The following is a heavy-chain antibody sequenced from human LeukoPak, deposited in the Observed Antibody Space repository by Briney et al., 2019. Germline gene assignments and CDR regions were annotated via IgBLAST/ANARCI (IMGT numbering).Heavy chain of an antibody. Sequence: PSETLSLTCTVSGGSISSYYWSWIRQPPGKGLEWIGYIYYSGSTNYNPSLKSRVTISVDTSKNQFSLKLSSVTAADTAVYYCARDRSVAAAGDYYYYYGMDVWGQGTTVTVSS. V-gene: IGHV4-59*01. J-gene: IGHJ6*02. D-gene: IGHD6-13*01. CDR2: IYYSGST. CDR3: ARDRSVAAAGDYYYYYGMDV. CDR1: GGSISSYY.